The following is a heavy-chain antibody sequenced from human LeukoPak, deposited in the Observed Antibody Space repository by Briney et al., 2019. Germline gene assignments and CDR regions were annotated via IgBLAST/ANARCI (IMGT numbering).Heavy chain of an antibody. D-gene: IGHD3-22*01. Sequence: GGSLRLSCAASGFTFSTYEMNWVRQAPGKGLEWVSYISSRDSTIYYADSVKGRFTISRDNAKNSLYLQMNSLRAEDTAVYYCARALFNYDNSGLNYWGQGTLVTVSS. V-gene: IGHV3-48*03. CDR2: ISSRDSTI. CDR3: ARALFNYDNSGLNY. CDR1: GFTFSTYE. J-gene: IGHJ4*02.